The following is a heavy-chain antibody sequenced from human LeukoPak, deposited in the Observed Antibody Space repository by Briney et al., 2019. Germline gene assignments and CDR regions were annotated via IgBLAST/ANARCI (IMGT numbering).Heavy chain of an antibody. CDR1: GGSISSGDYY. J-gene: IGHJ4*02. CDR3: ARYSSSSGLLDY. CDR2: IYYSGST. V-gene: IGHV4-61*08. Sequence: NSSQTLSLTCTVSGGSISSGDYYWSWIRQPPGKGLEWIGYIYYSGSTNYNPSLKSRVTISVDTSKSQFSLKLNSVTAADTAVYYCARYSSSSGLLDYWGQGTLVTVSS. D-gene: IGHD6-6*01.